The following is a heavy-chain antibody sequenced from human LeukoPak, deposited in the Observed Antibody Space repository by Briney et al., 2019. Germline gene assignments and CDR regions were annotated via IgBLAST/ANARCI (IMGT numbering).Heavy chain of an antibody. Sequence: SDTLSLMCTVSGGPLSSYYWSWIRQPAGKGLEWSGRIFTRGSTNYNPSLKSRVPISEDTSKNQFSSKQSPVDAADPGEYYLWRVSLYSSGWYFDCWGQGTLVTVCS. CDR2: IFTRGST. CDR1: GGPLSSYY. V-gene: IGHV4-4*07. J-gene: IGHJ4*02. D-gene: IGHD6-19*01. CDR3: WRVSLYSSGWYFDC.